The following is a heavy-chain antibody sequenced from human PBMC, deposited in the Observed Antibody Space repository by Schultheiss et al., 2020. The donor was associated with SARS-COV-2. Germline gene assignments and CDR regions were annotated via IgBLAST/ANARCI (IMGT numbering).Heavy chain of an antibody. V-gene: IGHV4-34*01. J-gene: IGHJ4*02. D-gene: IGHD3-22*01. CDR3: ARGQEYYDSSGYLGYYFDY. Sequence: SETLSLTCTVSGASISTYYWSWIRQPPGKGLEWIGEINHSGSTNYNPSLKSRVTISVDTSKNQFSLKLSSVTAADTAVYYCARGQEYYDSSGYLGYYFDYWGQGTLVTVSS. CDR2: INHSGST. CDR1: GASISTYY.